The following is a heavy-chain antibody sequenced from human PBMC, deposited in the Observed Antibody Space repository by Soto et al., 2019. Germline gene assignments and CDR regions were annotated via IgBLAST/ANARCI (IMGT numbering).Heavy chain of an antibody. D-gene: IGHD1-26*01. CDR3: ARAFRDDGKRYYYYYYGMDV. V-gene: IGHV4-30-4*01. CDR1: GGSISSGDYY. J-gene: IGHJ6*02. Sequence: SETLSLTCTVSGGSISSGDYYWSWIRQPPGKGLEWIGYIYYSGSTYYNPSLKSRVTISVDTSKNQFSLKLSSVTAADTAVYYCARAFRDDGKRYYYYYYGMDVWGQGTTVTVSS. CDR2: IYYSGST.